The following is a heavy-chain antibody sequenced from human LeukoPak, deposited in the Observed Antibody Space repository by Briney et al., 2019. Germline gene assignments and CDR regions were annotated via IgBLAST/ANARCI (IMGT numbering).Heavy chain of an antibody. CDR3: ASSVWFGELLSGAPTSYYYYGMDV. V-gene: IGHV3-23*01. CDR2: MSASGGST. CDR1: GFTFSSYA. J-gene: IGHJ6*02. D-gene: IGHD3-10*01. Sequence: GSLRLSCAASGFTFSSYAMSWVRQAPGKGLEWVSAMSASGGSTYYADSVKGRFTISRDNPKNTLYLQVNSLRAEDTAVYYCASSVWFGELLSGAPTSYYYYGMDVWGQGTTVTVSS.